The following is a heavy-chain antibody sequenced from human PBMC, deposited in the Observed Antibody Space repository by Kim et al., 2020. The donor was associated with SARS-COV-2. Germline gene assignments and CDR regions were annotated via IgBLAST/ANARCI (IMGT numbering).Heavy chain of an antibody. V-gene: IGHV3-64D*09. Sequence: GGSLRLSCSASGFTFSSYAMHWVRQAPGKGLEYVSAIRSHRAGTYYADSVKGRFTISRDNSKNTLYLQMSGLRPEDTAVYFCVKDRESTRPLALRYF. CDR1: GFTFSSYA. J-gene: IGHJ2*01. CDR3: VKDRESTRPLALRYF. D-gene: IGHD2-2*01. CDR2: IRSHRAGT.